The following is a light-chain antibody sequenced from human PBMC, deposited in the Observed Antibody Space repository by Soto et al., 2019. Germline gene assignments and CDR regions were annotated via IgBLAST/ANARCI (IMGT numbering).Light chain of an antibody. CDR3: SSYAGSNNFV. J-gene: IGLJ1*01. Sequence: QSVLTQPPSASGSPGQSVTISCTGTSSDVGGYSYVSWYQQHPGKAPKLMIYEVTKRPSGVPDRFSASKSGNTASLTVSGLQAEDEADYYCSSYAGSNNFVFGTGTKVTAL. V-gene: IGLV2-8*01. CDR1: SSDVGGYSY. CDR2: EVT.